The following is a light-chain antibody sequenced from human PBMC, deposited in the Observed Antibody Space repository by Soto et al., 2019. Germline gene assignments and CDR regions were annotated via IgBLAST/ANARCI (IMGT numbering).Light chain of an antibody. Sequence: EIMMTQSPATLSVSPGERATLSYRASQTVRSNLAWYQQKPGQAPRLLIYGASTRAPGIPARFSGSGSGTEFTLTISSLQSEDFAVYYCQQYNNWPRTFGQGTRWIS. J-gene: IGKJ1*01. V-gene: IGKV3-15*01. CDR3: QQYNNWPRT. CDR2: GAS. CDR1: QTVRSN.